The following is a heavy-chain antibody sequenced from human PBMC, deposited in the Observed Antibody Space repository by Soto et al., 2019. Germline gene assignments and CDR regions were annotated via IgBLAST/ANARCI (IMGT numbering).Heavy chain of an antibody. D-gene: IGHD2-15*01. CDR3: AGNIVVVTRPYYYYGMDV. CDR1: GYTFISNY. J-gene: IGHJ6*02. V-gene: IGHV1-46*01. Sequence: ASVKVSCKASGYTFISNYVYWVRQAPGQGLEWMGIINPRGASTSYAQKFQGRVTMTSDTSTSTVYMDLSSLRSEDTAVYYCAGNIVVVTRPYYYYGMDVWGQGTTVTVSS. CDR2: INPRGAST.